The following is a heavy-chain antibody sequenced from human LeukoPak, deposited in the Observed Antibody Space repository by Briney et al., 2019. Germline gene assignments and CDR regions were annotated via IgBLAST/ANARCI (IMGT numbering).Heavy chain of an antibody. J-gene: IGHJ3*02. CDR3: AREISVPDIVVPAPGAFDI. CDR1: GFTFSSYA. D-gene: IGHD2-2*01. CDR2: ISYDGSNK. V-gene: IGHV3-30-3*01. Sequence: PGGSLRLSCAASGFTFSSYAMHWVRQAPGKGLEWVAVISYDGSNKYYADSVKGRFTISRDNSKNTLYLQMNSLRAEDTAVYYCAREISVPDIVVPAPGAFDIWGQGTMVTVSS.